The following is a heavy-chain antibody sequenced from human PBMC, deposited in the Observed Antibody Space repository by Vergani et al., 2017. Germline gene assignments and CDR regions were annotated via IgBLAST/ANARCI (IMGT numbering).Heavy chain of an antibody. Sequence: QVQLVQSGAEVKKPGASVKVSCKASGGTFSSYAISWVRQAPGQGLEWMGGIIPIFGTANYAQKFQGRVTITADESTSTAYMELSSLRSEDTAVYYCARGNTRYSSSWSKRYYYYYMDVWGKGTTVTVSS. D-gene: IGHD6-13*01. CDR2: IIPIFGTA. CDR3: ARGNTRYSSSWSKRYYYYYMDV. CDR1: GGTFSSYA. V-gene: IGHV1-69*13. J-gene: IGHJ6*03.